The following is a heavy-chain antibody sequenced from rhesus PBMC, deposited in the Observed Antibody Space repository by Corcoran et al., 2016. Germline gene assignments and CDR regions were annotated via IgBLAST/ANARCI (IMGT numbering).Heavy chain of an antibody. CDR2: ISGSSGST. Sequence: QVQLQESGPGLVTPSETLSLTCAVSGGPFSGYYWGWTRPPPGKGLEWIGYISGSSGSTDYNPSLKSRVTISTDTSKNQFSLKLSSVTAADTAVYYCACMTTVLPYFDYWGQGVLVTVSS. CDR3: ACMTTVLPYFDY. V-gene: IGHV4-165*01. CDR1: GGPFSGYY. J-gene: IGHJ4*01. D-gene: IGHD4-29*01.